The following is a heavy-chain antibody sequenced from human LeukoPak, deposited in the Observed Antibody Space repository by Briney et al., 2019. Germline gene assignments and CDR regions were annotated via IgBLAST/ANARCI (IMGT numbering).Heavy chain of an antibody. CDR1: GFTFSNAW. Sequence: PGGSLRLSCAASGFTFSNAWMSWVRQAPGKGLEWVGRIKSKTDGGTTDYAAPVKGRFTISRDDSKNTLYLQVNSLKTEDTAVYYCSAPDLDYYDSSGYYGNSDGDYWGQGTLVTVSS. V-gene: IGHV3-15*01. CDR2: IKSKTDGGTT. D-gene: IGHD3-22*01. CDR3: SAPDLDYYDSSGYYGNSDGDY. J-gene: IGHJ4*02.